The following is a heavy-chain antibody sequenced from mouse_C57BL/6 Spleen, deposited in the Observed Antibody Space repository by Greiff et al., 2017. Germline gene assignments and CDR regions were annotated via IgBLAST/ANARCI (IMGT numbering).Heavy chain of an antibody. CDR2: FYPGSGSI. CDR3: ARHEEEKATGTRYFDV. Sequence: VQLQESGAKLVKPGASVKLSCKASGYTFTEYTIHWVKQRSGQGLEWIGWFYPGSGSIKYNEKFKDKATLTADKSSSTVYMELSRLTSEDSAVYFCARHEEEKATGTRYFDVWGTGTTVTVAS. V-gene: IGHV1-62-2*01. CDR1: GYTFTEYT. J-gene: IGHJ1*03. D-gene: IGHD4-1*01.